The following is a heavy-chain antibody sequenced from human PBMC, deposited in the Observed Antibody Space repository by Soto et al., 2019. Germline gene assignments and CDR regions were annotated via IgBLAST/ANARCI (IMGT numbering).Heavy chain of an antibody. CDR2: VSGTGGSA. CDR3: AKGPPAARKSNAFDI. CDR1: GFTFSSYA. J-gene: IGHJ3*02. Sequence: GGSLRLSCAASGFTFSSYAMTWVRQAPGKGLEWVSGVSGTGGSAYYADSVKGRFTISRDNSKNTLYLQMNSLRAEDTAVYYCAKGPPAARKSNAFDIWGQGTMVTVSS. D-gene: IGHD6-13*01. V-gene: IGHV3-23*01.